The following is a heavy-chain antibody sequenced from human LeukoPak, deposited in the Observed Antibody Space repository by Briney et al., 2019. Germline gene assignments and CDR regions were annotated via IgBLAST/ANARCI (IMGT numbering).Heavy chain of an antibody. CDR2: ISPIFRTV. CDR3: ARGRRHCTSTSCYAWDRGAMDV. J-gene: IGHJ6*02. V-gene: IGHV1-69*13. D-gene: IGHD2-2*01. Sequence: SVKVSCKASGGNFSNYPINWVRKAPGQGLEWMGVISPIFRTVYYGQKFQVRVAISADESTNTAYMELSSLIPKDTAVYFCARGRRHCTSTSCYAWDRGAMDVWGQGTTVTVSS. CDR1: GGNFSNYP.